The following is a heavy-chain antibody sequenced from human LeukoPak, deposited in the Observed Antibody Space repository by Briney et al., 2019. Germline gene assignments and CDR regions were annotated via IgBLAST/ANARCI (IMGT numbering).Heavy chain of an antibody. J-gene: IGHJ4*02. Sequence: PGGFLRLSCAASGFTFSSYGMSWVRQAPGKGLEWVSVMSGGGGSTYDADSVKGRFTISRDNPKNTLYLQMNSLRAEGTAVYYCAKEYSGNYYYFDYWGQGTLVTVSS. V-gene: IGHV3-23*01. CDR1: GFTFSSYG. D-gene: IGHD1-26*01. CDR3: AKEYSGNYYYFDY. CDR2: MSGGGGST.